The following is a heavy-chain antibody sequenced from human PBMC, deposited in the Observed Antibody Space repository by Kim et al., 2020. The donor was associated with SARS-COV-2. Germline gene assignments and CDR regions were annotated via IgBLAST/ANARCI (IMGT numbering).Heavy chain of an antibody. Sequence: YYSPSLRSRVTISIEISQNHFSLSLNSVTAADTATYHCARVGGYPNAFDLWGQGTMVTVSS. CDR3: ARVGGYPNAFDL. V-gene: IGHV4-31*02. D-gene: IGHD3-16*01. J-gene: IGHJ3*01.